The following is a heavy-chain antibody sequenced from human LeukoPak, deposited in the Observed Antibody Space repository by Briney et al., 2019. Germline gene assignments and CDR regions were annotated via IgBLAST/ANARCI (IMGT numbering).Heavy chain of an antibody. J-gene: IGHJ4*02. D-gene: IGHD5-18*01. CDR3: ARKVGYGYALDY. V-gene: IGHV3-53*01. CDR1: GFTVSSNC. Sequence: GGSLRLSCAASGFTVSSNCMTWVRQAPGMGLEWVSVLCSGGSTYYADSVKGRFTISTDNSKNTLYLQMNSLRAEDTAVYYCARKVGYGYALDYWGQGTLVTVS. CDR2: LCSGGST.